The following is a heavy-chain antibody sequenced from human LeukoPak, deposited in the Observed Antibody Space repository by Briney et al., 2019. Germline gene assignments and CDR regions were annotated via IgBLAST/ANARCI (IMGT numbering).Heavy chain of an antibody. D-gene: IGHD6-13*01. Sequence: SETRSLTCNVSGGSISSGGYYWSWIRQPPGKGLEWIGYIYHSGSTYYNPSLKSRVTISVDRSKNQFSLKLSSVTAADTAVYYCARAGGAACDYWGQGTLVTVSS. CDR2: IYHSGST. CDR3: ARAGGAACDY. CDR1: GGSISSGGYY. J-gene: IGHJ4*02. V-gene: IGHV4-30-2*01.